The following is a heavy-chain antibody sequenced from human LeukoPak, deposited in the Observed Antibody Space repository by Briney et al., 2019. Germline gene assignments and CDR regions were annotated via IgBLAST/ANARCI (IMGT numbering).Heavy chain of an antibody. J-gene: IGHJ6*02. CDR3: ARRPGIAAAGRVYYGMDV. Sequence: GRSLRLSCAASGFTFSSYGMHWVRRAPGKGLEWVAVIWYDGSNKYYADSVKGRFTISRDNSKNTLYLQMNSLRAEDTAVYYCARRPGIAAAGRVYYGMDVWGQGTTVTVSS. CDR1: GFTFSSYG. CDR2: IWYDGSNK. V-gene: IGHV3-33*01. D-gene: IGHD6-13*01.